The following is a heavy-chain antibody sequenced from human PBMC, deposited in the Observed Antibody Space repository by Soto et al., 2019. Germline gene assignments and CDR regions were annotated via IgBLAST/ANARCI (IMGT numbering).Heavy chain of an antibody. CDR1: GYIFVNYG. CDR2: ISPYTGNT. D-gene: IGHD3-16*01. Sequence: QVQLVQSGDEVKKPGASVKVSCKASGYIFVNYGIAWVRQAPGQGREWMGWISPYTGNTHSATKVQGRLTMTTDTSTSTAYMALGSLTSDDTAVYYCVMVDNYVTPTPQDVWGQGTTVTVSS. V-gene: IGHV1-18*01. CDR3: VMVDNYVTPTPQDV. J-gene: IGHJ6*02.